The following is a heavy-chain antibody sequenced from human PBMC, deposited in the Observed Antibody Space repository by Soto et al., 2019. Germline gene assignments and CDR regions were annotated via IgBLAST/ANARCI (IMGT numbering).Heavy chain of an antibody. D-gene: IGHD5-12*01. Sequence: GGSLRLSCAASGFTFSSYDMHWVRQATGKGLEWVSAIGTGGGTYYPGSVKGRFTISRENSKNTLYLQMNSLRAEDTAVYYCARPRSGYDDAFDIWGQGTMVTVSS. J-gene: IGHJ3*02. CDR3: ARPRSGYDDAFDI. CDR2: IGTGGGT. V-gene: IGHV3-13*01. CDR1: GFTFSSYD.